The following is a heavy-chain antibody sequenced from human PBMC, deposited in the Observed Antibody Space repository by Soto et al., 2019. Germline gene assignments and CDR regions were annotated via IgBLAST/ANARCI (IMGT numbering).Heavy chain of an antibody. Sequence: EVQLVESGGGLVQPGGSLRLSCAASGFTVSSNYMSWVRQAPGKGLEWVSVIYSGGSTYYADSVKGRFTISRHNSKNTLYLQMNSLRAEDTGVYYCARGYSSSWRHFDYWGQGTLVTVSS. V-gene: IGHV3-53*04. CDR2: IYSGGST. D-gene: IGHD6-13*01. CDR1: GFTVSSNY. CDR3: ARGYSSSWRHFDY. J-gene: IGHJ4*02.